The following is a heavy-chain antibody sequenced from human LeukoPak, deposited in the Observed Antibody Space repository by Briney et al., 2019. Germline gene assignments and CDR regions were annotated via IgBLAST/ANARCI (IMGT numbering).Heavy chain of an antibody. Sequence: GGSLRLSCAASGFTFSNHWMHWVRQAPGKRLMWVSRINRDGSRTDYADSVKGRFTISRDDAKNTLYLQVNSLRAEDTAVYFCARGGSDTAMAHDYWGQGTLVTVSS. CDR2: INRDGSRT. V-gene: IGHV3-74*01. D-gene: IGHD5-18*01. CDR1: GFTFSNHW. J-gene: IGHJ4*02. CDR3: ARGGSDTAMAHDY.